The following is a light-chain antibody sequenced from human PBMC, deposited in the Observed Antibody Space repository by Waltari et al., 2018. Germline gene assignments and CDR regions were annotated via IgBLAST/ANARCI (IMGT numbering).Light chain of an antibody. J-gene: IGLJ3*02. V-gene: IGLV1-44*01. CDR1: SSNIGGNV. CDR3: AAWDDSLHGHWV. CDR2: RSE. Sequence: QSVLTQPPSASGTPGQRVTISCSGSSSNIGGNVVNWYQQLPGKAPTLLIYRSEQRPSGVPDRFSGSKSGTSASLAISGLQSADDGDYYCAAWDDSLHGHWVFGGGTKVTVL.